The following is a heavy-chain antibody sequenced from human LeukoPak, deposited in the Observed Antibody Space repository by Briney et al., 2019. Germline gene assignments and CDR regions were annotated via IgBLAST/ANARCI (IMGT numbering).Heavy chain of an antibody. CDR3: ARVRFLEWLWDNAFDI. Sequence: GRSLRLSCAASGFTFSSYGMHWVRQAPGKGLEWVAVISYDGSNKYYADSVKGRFTISRDNSKNTLYLQMNSLRAEDTAVYYCARVRFLEWLWDNAFDIWGQGTMVTVSS. CDR1: GFTFSSYG. CDR2: ISYDGSNK. J-gene: IGHJ3*02. D-gene: IGHD3-3*01. V-gene: IGHV3-30*03.